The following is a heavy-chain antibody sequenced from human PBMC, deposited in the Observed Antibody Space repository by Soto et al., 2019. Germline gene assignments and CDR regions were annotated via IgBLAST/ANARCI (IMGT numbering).Heavy chain of an antibody. CDR3: RTQWLD. Sequence: EVQLVESGGGLVKPGGSLRLSCAASGFTFSTAWMSWVRQAPGKGLEWVDRIKSKTDGGTTDYAAPVKGRFTISRDESTKTVSLQMNSLKAEDTAVYYCRTQWLDWGQGTLVTVSS. D-gene: IGHD6-19*01. CDR2: IKSKTDGGTT. J-gene: IGHJ4*02. V-gene: IGHV3-15*01. CDR1: GFTFSTAW.